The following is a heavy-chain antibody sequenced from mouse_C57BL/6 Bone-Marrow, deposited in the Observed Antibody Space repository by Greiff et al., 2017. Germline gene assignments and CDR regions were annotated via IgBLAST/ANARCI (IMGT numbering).Heavy chain of an antibody. D-gene: IGHD1-1*01. CDR2: ISDGGSYT. V-gene: IGHV5-4*03. CDR1: GFTFSSYA. J-gene: IGHJ4*01. CDR3: AIGAITTVPYYYALDY. Sequence: EVKLMESGGGLVKPGGSLKLSCAASGFTFSSYAMSWVRQTPEKRLEWVATISDGGSYTYYPDNVKGRFTISRDNAKNNLYLQMSHLKSEDTAMYYCAIGAITTVPYYYALDYWGQGTSVTVSS.